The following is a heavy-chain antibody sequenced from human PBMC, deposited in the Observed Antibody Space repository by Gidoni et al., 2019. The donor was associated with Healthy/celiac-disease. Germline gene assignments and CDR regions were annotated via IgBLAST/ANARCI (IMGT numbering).Heavy chain of an antibody. CDR3: AKDPHYGSGSYPGY. CDR1: GFTSDDYA. D-gene: IGHD3-10*01. Sequence: GFTSDDYAMHWVRQAPGKGLEWVSGISWNRGSIGYADSVKGRFTISRDNAKNSLYLQMNSLRAEDTALYYCAKDPHYGSGSYPGYWGQGTLVTVSS. CDR2: ISWNRGSI. V-gene: IGHV3-9*02. J-gene: IGHJ4*02.